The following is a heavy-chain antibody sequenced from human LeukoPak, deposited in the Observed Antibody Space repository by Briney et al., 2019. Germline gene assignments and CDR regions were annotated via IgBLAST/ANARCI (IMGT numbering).Heavy chain of an antibody. CDR2: ISYDGSNK. D-gene: IGHD3-22*01. Sequence: PGGSLRLSCAASGFTFSSYAMHWVRQAPGKGLEWVAVISYDGSNKYYADSVKGRFTISRDNSKSTLYLQMNSLRAEDTAVYYCARDGSYDSSINYWGQGTLVTVSS. CDR1: GFTFSSYA. J-gene: IGHJ4*02. CDR3: ARDGSYDSSINY. V-gene: IGHV3-30-3*01.